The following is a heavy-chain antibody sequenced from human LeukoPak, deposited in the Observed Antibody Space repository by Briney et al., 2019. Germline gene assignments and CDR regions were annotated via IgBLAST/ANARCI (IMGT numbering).Heavy chain of an antibody. V-gene: IGHV1-18*01. CDR3: ARDPRVGEYYASGRLEY. CDR2: ISPYNGNT. CDR1: GYTFTSFG. J-gene: IGHJ4*02. Sequence: ASVKVSCKASGYTFTSFGFTWVRQAPGQGLEWMGWISPYNGNTNYAQKFQGRVTFTTDTSTTTAHMELRSLTSDDTAVYYCARDPRVGEYYASGRLEYWGQGTLVTVSS. D-gene: IGHD3-10*01.